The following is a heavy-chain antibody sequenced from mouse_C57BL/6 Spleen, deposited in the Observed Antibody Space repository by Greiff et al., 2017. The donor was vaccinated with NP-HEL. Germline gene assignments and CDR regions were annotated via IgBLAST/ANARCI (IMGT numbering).Heavy chain of an antibody. CDR2: IDPEDGDT. CDR3: TPDYYGSSYGFDY. J-gene: IGHJ2*01. Sequence: EVQLQQSGAELVRPGASVKLSCTASGFNIKDYYMHWVKQRPEQGLEWIGRIDPEDGDTEYAPKFQGKATMTADTSSNTAYLQLSSLTSEDTAVYYCTPDYYGSSYGFDYWGQGTTLTVSS. V-gene: IGHV14-1*01. CDR1: GFNIKDYY. D-gene: IGHD1-1*01.